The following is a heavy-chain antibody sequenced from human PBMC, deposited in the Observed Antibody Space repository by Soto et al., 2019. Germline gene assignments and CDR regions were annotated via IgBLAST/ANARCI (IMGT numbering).Heavy chain of an antibody. V-gene: IGHV4-4*02. Sequence: PSETLSLTCAVSGVSLTSGNWWTWVRHSPQRGLDYIGEIFPDGTANYYPSFERRVAMSVDTSRNQFYLKLTSVTAADTAVYFCARDLIVGACPSYFDSWGQGARVTVSS. CDR3: ARDLIVGACPSYFDS. CDR2: IFPDGTA. J-gene: IGHJ4*02. D-gene: IGHD1-26*01. CDR1: GVSLTSGNW.